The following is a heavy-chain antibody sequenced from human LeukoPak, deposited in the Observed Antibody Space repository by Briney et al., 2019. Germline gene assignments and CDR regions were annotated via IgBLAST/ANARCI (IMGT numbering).Heavy chain of an antibody. CDR3: ATDQTYCSTTACYRYYFDY. V-gene: IGHV3-15*01. D-gene: IGHD2-2*01. Sequence: GGSLRLSCAASGVTFSNAWMSWVRQVPGKGLEWVGRIKSKTDGGTTEYAAPVKGRFTISRDDSKNTLYLQMNSLKTEDTAVYYCATDQTYCSTTACYRYYFDYWGQGTLVTVSS. CDR1: GVTFSNAW. CDR2: IKSKTDGGTT. J-gene: IGHJ4*02.